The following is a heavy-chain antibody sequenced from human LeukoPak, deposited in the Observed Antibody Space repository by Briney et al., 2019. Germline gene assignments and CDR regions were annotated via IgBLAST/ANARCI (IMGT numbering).Heavy chain of an antibody. CDR1: GNTFTSYD. Sequence: ASVKVSCKASGNTFTSYDINWVRQATGQGLEWMGWMNPNSGNTGYAQKFQGRVTITRNTSISTAYMELSSLRSEDTAVYYCARGRQLVRSWFDPWGQGTLVTVSS. CDR2: MNPNSGNT. V-gene: IGHV1-8*03. D-gene: IGHD6-13*01. J-gene: IGHJ5*02. CDR3: ARGRQLVRSWFDP.